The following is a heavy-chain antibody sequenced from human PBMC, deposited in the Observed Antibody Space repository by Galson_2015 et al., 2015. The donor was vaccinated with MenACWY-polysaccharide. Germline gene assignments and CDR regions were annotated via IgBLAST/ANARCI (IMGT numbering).Heavy chain of an antibody. J-gene: IGHJ4*02. D-gene: IGHD2-2*01. Sequence: CAISGDSVSSNSASWNWIRQSPSGGLEWLGRTYYRSKWYNDYALSVKSRITLNPDTSKNQVSLQLNSMTPEDTAVYYCARAPDFFTRGFDYWGLGTLVTVSS. CDR3: ARAPDFFTRGFDY. V-gene: IGHV6-1*01. CDR1: GDSVSSNSAS. CDR2: TYYRSKWYN.